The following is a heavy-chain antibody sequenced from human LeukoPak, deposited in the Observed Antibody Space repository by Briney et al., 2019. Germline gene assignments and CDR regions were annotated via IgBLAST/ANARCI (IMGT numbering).Heavy chain of an antibody. Sequence: SETLSLTCAVYGGSFSGYYWSWIRQPPGKGLEWIGEINPSGSTNYNPSLKSRVTISVDTSKNQFSLKLSSVTAADTAVYYCARGLDIVVVPAAPVGWFDPWGQGTLVTVSS. V-gene: IGHV4-34*01. CDR3: ARGLDIVVVPAAPVGWFDP. J-gene: IGHJ5*02. D-gene: IGHD2-2*03. CDR2: INPSGST. CDR1: GGSFSGYY.